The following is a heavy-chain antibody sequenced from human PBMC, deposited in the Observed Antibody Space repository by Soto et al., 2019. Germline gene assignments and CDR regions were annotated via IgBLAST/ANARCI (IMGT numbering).Heavy chain of an antibody. CDR1: GYSFTSYW. J-gene: IGHJ3*02. CDR2: IYPGDSDT. Sequence: GESLKISCKGSGYSFTSYWIGWVRQMPGKGLEWMGIIYPGDSDTRYSPSFQGQVTISADKSISTAYLQWSSLKASDTAMYYCARRSGAIVVVPAAEDDAFDIWGQGTMVTVSS. CDR3: ARRSGAIVVVPAAEDDAFDI. D-gene: IGHD2-2*01. V-gene: IGHV5-51*01.